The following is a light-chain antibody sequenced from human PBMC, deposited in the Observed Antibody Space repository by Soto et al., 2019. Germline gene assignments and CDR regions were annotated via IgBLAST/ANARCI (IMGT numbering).Light chain of an antibody. CDR3: QSYDSSLSGVI. CDR1: RYNIGAGYG. V-gene: IGLV1-40*01. Sequence: QSVLTQPPSVSGAPGQRVTISCTGSRYNIGAGYGVHWYLQLPGTAPKRLVYDDSNRPSGVPDRFSGSKSDTSASLAITGLQAEDEADYYCQSYDSSLSGVIFGGGTKVTVL. J-gene: IGLJ2*01. CDR2: DDS.